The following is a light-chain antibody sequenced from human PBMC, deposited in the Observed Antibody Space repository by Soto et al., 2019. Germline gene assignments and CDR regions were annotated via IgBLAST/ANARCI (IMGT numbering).Light chain of an antibody. V-gene: IGKV1-5*01. CDR3: QQYDTYLRT. J-gene: IGKJ1*01. CDR1: QSISTY. Sequence: DIQVTKSPSTLSASVEDRVTITCRASQSISTYLAWYQQKPGKAPEFLIYDASSLESGVPSRFSGSGSGTEFTLTISSLQPDDFATYCCQQYDTYLRTFGQGTKVDIK. CDR2: DAS.